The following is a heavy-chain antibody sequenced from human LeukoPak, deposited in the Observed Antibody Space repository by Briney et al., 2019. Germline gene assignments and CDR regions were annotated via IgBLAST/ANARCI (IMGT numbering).Heavy chain of an antibody. CDR2: INPNSGDT. D-gene: IGHD2-2*01. CDR3: ARTPFLGYCSSTSCYAIDY. Sequence: ASVKVSCKASGYIFTGYYIHWVRQAPGQGLEWMGWINPNSGDTKYAQKFQGRVTMTTDTSTSTAYMELRSLRSDDTAVYYCARTPFLGYCSSTSCYAIDYWGQGTLVTVSS. J-gene: IGHJ4*02. V-gene: IGHV1-2*02. CDR1: GYIFTGYY.